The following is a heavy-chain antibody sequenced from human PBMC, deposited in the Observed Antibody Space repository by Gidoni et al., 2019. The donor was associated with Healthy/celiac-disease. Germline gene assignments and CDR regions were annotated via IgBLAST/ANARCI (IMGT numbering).Heavy chain of an antibody. CDR2: IYYRGST. V-gene: IGHV4-39*01. J-gene: IGHJ4*02. CDR1: GGSISSSSYY. Sequence: QLQLQESGPGLVKPSETLSLPCTVSGGSISSSSYYWGWIRQPPGKGLEWIGSIYYRGSTYYNPSLKSRVTISVDTSKNQFSLKLSSVTAADTAVYYCARHKLGNRQFGRRSPDYFDYWGQGTLVTVSS. CDR3: ARHKLGNRQFGRRSPDYFDY. D-gene: IGHD3-16*01.